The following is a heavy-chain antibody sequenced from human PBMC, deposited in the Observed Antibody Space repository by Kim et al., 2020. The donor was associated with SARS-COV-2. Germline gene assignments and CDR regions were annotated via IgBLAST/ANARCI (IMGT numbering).Heavy chain of an antibody. CDR2: IYYSGST. J-gene: IGHJ6*02. V-gene: IGHV4-39*07. D-gene: IGHD3-10*01. Sequence: SETLSLTCTVSGGSISSSSYYWGWIRQPPGKGLEWIGSIYYSGSTYYNPSLKSRVTISVDTSKNQFSLKLSSVTAADTAVYYCARDRFGESYGMDVWGQGTTVTVSS. CDR1: GGSISSSSYY. CDR3: ARDRFGESYGMDV.